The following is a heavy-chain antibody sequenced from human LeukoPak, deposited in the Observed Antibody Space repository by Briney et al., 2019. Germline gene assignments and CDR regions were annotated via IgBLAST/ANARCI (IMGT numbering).Heavy chain of an antibody. V-gene: IGHV3-23*01. CDR3: VKDDGWVQYAN. D-gene: IGHD5-24*01. CDR2: IRANAVTT. Sequence: GGSLRLSCAPSGFIFSHHGMNCVRDAPRKGLEWVSGIRANAVTTCYADSVKGRFIISRDNSKNTVYLQMNSLSAEDAAVYYCVKDDGWVQYANWGQGTLVTVSS. CDR1: GFIFSHHG. J-gene: IGHJ4*02.